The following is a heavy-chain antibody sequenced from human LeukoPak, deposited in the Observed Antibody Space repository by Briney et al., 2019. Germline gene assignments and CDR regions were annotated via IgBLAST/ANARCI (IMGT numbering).Heavy chain of an antibody. J-gene: IGHJ3*02. Sequence: ASVKVSCKASGATFSSYTISWVRQAPGQGLEWMGRIIPILGIANYAQKFQGRVTITADKSTSTAYMELSSLRSEDTAVYYCARRSSALDAFDIWGQGTMVTVSS. V-gene: IGHV1-69*02. D-gene: IGHD6-25*01. CDR1: GATFSSYT. CDR3: ARRSSALDAFDI. CDR2: IIPILGIA.